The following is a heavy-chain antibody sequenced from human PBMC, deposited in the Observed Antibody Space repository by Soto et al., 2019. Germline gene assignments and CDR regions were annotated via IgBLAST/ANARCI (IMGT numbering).Heavy chain of an antibody. V-gene: IGHV3-23*01. Sequence: PGGSLRLSCAASGFTFSSYAMSWVRQAPGKGLEWVSVFSGIGGSTYYAVSVKGRFTISIDNSKNTLFLQMNSLSAEDTAVYYCAKDSGDVVVVPAAMSWFDPWGQGTLVTVSS. CDR3: AKDSGDVVVVPAAMSWFDP. J-gene: IGHJ5*02. CDR2: FSGIGGST. CDR1: GFTFSSYA. D-gene: IGHD2-2*01.